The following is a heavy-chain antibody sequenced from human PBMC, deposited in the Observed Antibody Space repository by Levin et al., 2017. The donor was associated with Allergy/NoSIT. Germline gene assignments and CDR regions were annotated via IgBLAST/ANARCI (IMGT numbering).Heavy chain of an antibody. J-gene: IGHJ3*02. D-gene: IGHD3-10*01. CDR1: GFTFSSYG. CDR3: AKVSSYYYGSGDAFDI. V-gene: IGHV3-30*18. Sequence: AGGSLRLSCAASGFTFSSYGMHWVRQAPGKGLEWVAVISYDGSNKYYADSVKGRFTISRDNSKNTLYLQMNSLRAEDTAVYYCAKVSSYYYGSGDAFDIWGQGTMVTVSS. CDR2: ISYDGSNK.